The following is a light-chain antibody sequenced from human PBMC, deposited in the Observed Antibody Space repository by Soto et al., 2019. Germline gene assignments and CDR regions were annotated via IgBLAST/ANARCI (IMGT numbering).Light chain of an antibody. V-gene: IGKV3-15*01. CDR1: ESLRSS. CDR3: QQYNNWPQT. CDR2: DAS. J-gene: IGKJ1*01. Sequence: ETMMTQSPDTLSVALGERATLSCRASESLRSSLAWDQQKPGQAPRLLIYDASTRATGIPARFSGSGSGTDFTLTISGLQSEDSAVYSCQQYNNWPQTFGQGTKVDIK.